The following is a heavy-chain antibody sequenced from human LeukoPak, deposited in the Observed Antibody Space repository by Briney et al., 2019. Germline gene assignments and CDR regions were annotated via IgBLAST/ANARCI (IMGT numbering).Heavy chain of an antibody. V-gene: IGHV3-30*03. J-gene: IGHJ6*02. D-gene: IGHD1-26*01. CDR1: GFTFSSYG. CDR2: ISYDGSNK. CDR3: ARERATTDYYYGMDV. Sequence: GGSLRLSCAASGFTFSSYGIHWVRQAPGKGLEWVALISYDGSNKYYADSVKGRFTISRDNSKNTLYLQMNSLRAEDTAVYYCARERATTDYYYGMDVWGQGTTVTVSS.